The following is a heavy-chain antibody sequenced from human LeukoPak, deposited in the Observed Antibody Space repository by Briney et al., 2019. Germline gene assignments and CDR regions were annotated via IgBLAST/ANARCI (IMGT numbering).Heavy chain of an antibody. CDR2: MNPNSAYT. CDR3: ARVAGSIDY. J-gene: IGHJ4*02. CDR1: VYTFTTYD. D-gene: IGHD6-19*01. Sequence: GASVKVSCKASVYTFTTYDINWVRQATGQGLEWMGWMNPNSAYTGFAQKFQGRVTFTRATSISTAYMELSSLRSEDTAVYYCARVAGSIDYWGQGTLVTVSS. V-gene: IGHV1-8*03.